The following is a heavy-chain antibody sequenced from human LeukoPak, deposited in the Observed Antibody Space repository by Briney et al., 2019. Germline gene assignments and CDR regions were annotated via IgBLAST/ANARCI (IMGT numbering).Heavy chain of an antibody. CDR3: ARVDSGSYLGYFDY. D-gene: IGHD1-26*01. Sequence: GASVKVSCKASGYTFTSYGISWVRQAPGQGLEWMGWISAYNGNTNYAQKLQGRVTMTTDTSTSTVYMELRSLRSDDTAVYYCARVDSGSYLGYFDYWGQGTLVTVSS. CDR2: ISAYNGNT. CDR1: GYTFTSYG. J-gene: IGHJ4*02. V-gene: IGHV1-18*01.